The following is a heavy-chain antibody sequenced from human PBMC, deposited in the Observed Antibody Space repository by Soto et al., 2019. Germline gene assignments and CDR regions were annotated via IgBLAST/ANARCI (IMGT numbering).Heavy chain of an antibody. CDR1: GYSFTSYW. D-gene: IGHD2-2*01. J-gene: IGHJ3*02. CDR2: IYPGDSDT. CDR3: ARSDTYCSSTSCYPKLPAFDI. V-gene: IGHV5-51*01. Sequence: GESLKISCKGSGYSFTSYWIGWVRQMPGKGLEWMGIIYPGDSDTRYSPSFQGQVTISADKSISTAYLQWSSLKASDTAMYYCARSDTYCSSTSCYPKLPAFDIWGQGTMVTVSS.